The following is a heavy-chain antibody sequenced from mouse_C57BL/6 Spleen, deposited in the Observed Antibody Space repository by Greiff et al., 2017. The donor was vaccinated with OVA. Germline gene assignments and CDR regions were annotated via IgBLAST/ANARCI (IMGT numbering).Heavy chain of an antibody. CDR3: ARGVDGYYVYYYAMDY. J-gene: IGHJ4*01. Sequence: EVQLVESGGGLVKPGGSLKLSCAASGFTFSSYAMSWVRQTPEKRLEWVATISDGGSYTYYPDNVKGRFTISRDNAKNNLYLQMSHLKSEDTAMYYCARGVDGYYVYYYAMDYWGQGTSVTVSS. CDR1: GFTFSSYA. D-gene: IGHD2-3*01. CDR2: ISDGGSYT. V-gene: IGHV5-4*01.